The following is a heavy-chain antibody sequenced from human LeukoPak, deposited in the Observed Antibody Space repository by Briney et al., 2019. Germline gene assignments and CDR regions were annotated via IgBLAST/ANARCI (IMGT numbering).Heavy chain of an antibody. J-gene: IGHJ3*02. V-gene: IGHV4-39*01. CDR1: GGSISSSSYY. CDR2: IYYSGST. CDR3: ARMWFGESAFDI. Sequence: SETLSLTCTVSGGSISSSSYYWGWIRQPPGKGLEWIGSIYYSGSTYYNPSLKSRVTISVDTSKNQFSLKLSSVTAADTAVYYCARMWFGESAFDIWGQGTMVTVSS. D-gene: IGHD3-10*01.